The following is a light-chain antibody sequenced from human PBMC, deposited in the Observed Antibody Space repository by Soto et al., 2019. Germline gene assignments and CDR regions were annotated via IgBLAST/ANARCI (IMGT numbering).Light chain of an antibody. CDR1: QDISNY. J-gene: IGKJ4*02. CDR2: DAA. V-gene: IGKV1-33*01. CDR3: HQYDNIPRT. Sequence: DIQMTQSPSSLSASVGDRVTITCQASQDISNYLNWYQQKPGNAPKLLIYDAANLEAGGPSRFSGSGSGTAYTSTIISLLPDDDAADYCHQYDNIPRTFGGGTKVDIK.